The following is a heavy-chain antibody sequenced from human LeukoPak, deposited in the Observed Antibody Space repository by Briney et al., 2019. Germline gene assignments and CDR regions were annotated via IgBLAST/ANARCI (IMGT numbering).Heavy chain of an antibody. CDR2: ISSSSSTI. Sequence: PGGSLRLSCAASGFTFSSYSMNWVRQAPGKGLEWVSYISSSSSTIYYADSVKGRFTISRDNAKNSLYLQMNSLRAEDTAVYYCARGRFGILRPPYGMDVWGQGTLVTVSS. CDR1: GFTFSSYS. V-gene: IGHV3-48*01. D-gene: IGHD3-16*01. J-gene: IGHJ6*02. CDR3: ARGRFGILRPPYGMDV.